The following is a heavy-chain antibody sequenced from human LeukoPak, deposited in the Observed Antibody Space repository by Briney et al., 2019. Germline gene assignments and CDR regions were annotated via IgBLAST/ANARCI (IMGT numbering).Heavy chain of an antibody. Sequence: SQTLSLTCTVSGGSISGSSYYWSWIRQPAGKGLEWLGRIYPSGSTNYNPSLKSRVTISVDTSKNQFSLKLTSVTAADTAVYYCARVPGEWGQGTLVTVSS. CDR1: GGSISGSSYY. V-gene: IGHV4-61*02. D-gene: IGHD3-10*01. J-gene: IGHJ4*02. CDR2: IYPSGST. CDR3: ARVPGE.